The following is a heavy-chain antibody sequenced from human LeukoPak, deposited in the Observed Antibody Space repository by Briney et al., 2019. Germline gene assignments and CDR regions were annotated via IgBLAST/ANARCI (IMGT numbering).Heavy chain of an antibody. CDR1: GFTFSSYA. CDR3: AKELLRFLEWLTPDYYYGMDV. J-gene: IGHJ6*02. CDR2: ISGSGGST. V-gene: IGHV3-23*01. Sequence: GGSLRLSCAASGFTFSSYAMSWVRQAPGKGLEWVSAISGSGGSTYYADSVKGRFTISRDNSKNTLYLQMNSLRAEDTAVYYCAKELLRFLEWLTPDYYYGMDVWGQGTTVTVSS. D-gene: IGHD3-3*01.